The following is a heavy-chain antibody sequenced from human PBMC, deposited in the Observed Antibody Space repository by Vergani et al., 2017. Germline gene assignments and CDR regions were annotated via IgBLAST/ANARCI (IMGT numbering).Heavy chain of an antibody. CDR3: ARPGSSSWYQVSWYFDL. V-gene: IGHV4-38-2*01. J-gene: IGHJ2*01. D-gene: IGHD6-13*01. Sequence: QAQLQESGPGLVKPSETLSLTCAVSGYSISSGYYWGWIRQPPGKGLEWIGSIYHSGSTHYNPSLKSRVTISVDTSKNQFSLKLSSVTAADTAVYYCARPGSSSWYQVSWYFDLWGRGTLVTVSS. CDR2: IYHSGST. CDR1: GYSISSGYY.